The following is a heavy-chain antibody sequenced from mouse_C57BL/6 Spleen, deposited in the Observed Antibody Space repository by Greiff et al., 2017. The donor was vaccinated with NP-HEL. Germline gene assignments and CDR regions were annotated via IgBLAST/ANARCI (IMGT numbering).Heavy chain of an antibody. J-gene: IGHJ4*01. V-gene: IGHV1-26*01. CDR1: GYTFTDYY. D-gene: IGHD2-3*01. CDR2: INPNNGGT. CDR3: ARGGYYPYYYAMDY. Sequence: VQLQQSGPELVKPGASVKISCKASGYTFTDYYMNWVKQSHGKSLEWIGYINPNNGGTSYNQKFKGKATLTVDKSSSTAYMELRSLTSEDSAVYYCARGGYYPYYYAMDYWGQGTSVTVSS.